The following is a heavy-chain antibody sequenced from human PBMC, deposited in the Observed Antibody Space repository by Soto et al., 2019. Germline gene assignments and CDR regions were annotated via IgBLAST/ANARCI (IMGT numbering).Heavy chain of an antibody. D-gene: IGHD6-19*01. Sequence: GGSLRLSCAASGFTFSSYGMHWVRQAPGKGLEGVAVISYDGSNKYYADSVKGRFTISRDNSKNTLYLQMNSLRAEDTAVYYCAKGPGYSSGVSYAEYFQHWGQGTLVTVSS. J-gene: IGHJ1*01. V-gene: IGHV3-30*18. CDR1: GFTFSSYG. CDR2: ISYDGSNK. CDR3: AKGPGYSSGVSYAEYFQH.